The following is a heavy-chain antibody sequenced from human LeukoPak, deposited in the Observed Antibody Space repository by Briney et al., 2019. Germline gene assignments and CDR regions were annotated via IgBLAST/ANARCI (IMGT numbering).Heavy chain of an antibody. CDR3: ARHIYSGTDGDAFDI. D-gene: IGHD1-26*01. CDR2: IYYSGRT. V-gene: IGHV4-39*01. J-gene: IGHJ3*02. Sequence: SETLSLTCTVSGGSISSSSYYWGWIRQPLGKGLEWIGTIYYSGRTYYNPSLKSRVTTSVYTSKNQFSLRLSSVSAADTAVYYCARHIYSGTDGDAFDIWGQGTMVTVSS. CDR1: GGSISSSSYY.